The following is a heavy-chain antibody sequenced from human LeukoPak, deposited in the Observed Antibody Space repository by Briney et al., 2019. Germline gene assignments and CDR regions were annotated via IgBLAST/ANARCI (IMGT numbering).Heavy chain of an antibody. J-gene: IGHJ4*02. Sequence: GGSLRLPCAASGFTFSSYAMSWVRQAPGKGLGWVSAISGSGGSTYYADSVKGRFTISRDNSKNTLYLQMNSLRAEDTAVYYCAKRVRYSGYGRIDYWGQGTLVTVSS. CDR1: GFTFSSYA. CDR3: AKRVRYSGYGRIDY. CDR2: ISGSGGST. V-gene: IGHV3-23*01. D-gene: IGHD5-12*01.